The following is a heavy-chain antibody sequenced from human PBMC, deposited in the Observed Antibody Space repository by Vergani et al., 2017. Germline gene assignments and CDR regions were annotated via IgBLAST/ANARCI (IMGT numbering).Heavy chain of an antibody. D-gene: IGHD3-22*01. CDR2: ISYDVTNK. CDR1: GLAFNSHA. J-gene: IGHJ5*02. V-gene: IGHV3-30*01. CDR3: VRDRYYFDSSGYQKGNWFDP. Sequence: QVQLVESGGGVVQPGRSLRLSCAASGLAFNSHAFHWVRQVPGKGLEWVAVISYDVTNKYYADSVEGRFTISSDNSKNTLYLQMNSLIPEDTAVYYCVRDRYYFDSSGYQKGNWFDPWGQGTLVTVSS.